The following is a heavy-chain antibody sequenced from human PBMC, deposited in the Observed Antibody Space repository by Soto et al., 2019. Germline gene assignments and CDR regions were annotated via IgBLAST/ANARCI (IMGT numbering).Heavy chain of an antibody. J-gene: IGHJ4*02. V-gene: IGHV3-48*02. D-gene: IGHD1-26*01. CDR2: INSDSSVT. CDR1: GFTFSSYS. CDR3: ARDHSILGVLGY. Sequence: PAGSLRLSCAASGFTFSSYSMNWVRQAPGKGLEWISYINSDSSVTNYADSVKGRVTISRDNAKDSVYLQMNSLRDADTAVYYCARDHSILGVLGYWGQGTLVTVSS.